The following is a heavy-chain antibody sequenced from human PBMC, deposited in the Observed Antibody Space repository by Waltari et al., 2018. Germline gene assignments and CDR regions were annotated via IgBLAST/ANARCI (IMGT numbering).Heavy chain of an antibody. D-gene: IGHD3-3*01. Sequence: EVQLLESGGGLVQPGGSLRLSCAASGFTFSSYAMSWVRQAPGKGLEWVSAISGSGGSTYYADSVKGRFTISRDNSKNTLYLQMNSLRAEDTAVYYCAKGGNYDFWSGSSPNFDYWGQGTLVTVSS. CDR3: AKGGNYDFWSGSSPNFDY. V-gene: IGHV3-23*01. J-gene: IGHJ4*02. CDR1: GFTFSSYA. CDR2: ISGSGGST.